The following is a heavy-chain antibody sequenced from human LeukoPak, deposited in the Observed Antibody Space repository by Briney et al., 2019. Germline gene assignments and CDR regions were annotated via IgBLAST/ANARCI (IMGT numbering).Heavy chain of an antibody. V-gene: IGHV3-23*01. Sequence: GGSLRLSCAASGFTFSSYAMSWVRQAPGKGLEWVSAISGSGDSTYFADSVKGRFTTSRDNSKNTLYLQMHSLRAEDTAVYYCAKMGSSWYGNFGDYWGQGTLVTVSA. J-gene: IGHJ4*02. D-gene: IGHD6-13*01. CDR3: AKMGSSWYGNFGDY. CDR1: GFTFSSYA. CDR2: ISGSGDST.